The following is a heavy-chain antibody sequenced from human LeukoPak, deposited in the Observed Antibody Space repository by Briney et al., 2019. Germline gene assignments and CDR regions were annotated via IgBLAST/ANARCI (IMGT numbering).Heavy chain of an antibody. J-gene: IGHJ5*02. V-gene: IGHV1-8*01. CDR3: ARGGRAIKQQLEGNWFDP. CDR1: GYTFTSYD. Sequence: ASVKVSCKASGYTFTSYDINWVRQAPGQGLEWMGWMNPNSGNTGYAQKFQGRVTMTRNTSISTAYMELSSLRSEDTAVYYCARGGRAIKQQLEGNWFDPWGQGTLVTVSS. D-gene: IGHD6-13*01. CDR2: MNPNSGNT.